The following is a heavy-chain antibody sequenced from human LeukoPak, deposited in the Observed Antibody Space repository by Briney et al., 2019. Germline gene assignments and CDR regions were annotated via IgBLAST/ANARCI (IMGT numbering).Heavy chain of an antibody. J-gene: IGHJ4*02. Sequence: PSETLSLTCTVSGASINSDGNYWSWIRQPPGKGLEWIGYIYHSGSTYYNPSLKSRVTISVDRSKNQFSLKLSSVTAADTAVYYCARGRGGGIIGLWLDFDYWGQGTLVTVSS. D-gene: IGHD5-18*01. CDR2: IYHSGST. CDR1: GASINSDGNY. V-gene: IGHV4-30-2*01. CDR3: ARGRGGGIIGLWLDFDY.